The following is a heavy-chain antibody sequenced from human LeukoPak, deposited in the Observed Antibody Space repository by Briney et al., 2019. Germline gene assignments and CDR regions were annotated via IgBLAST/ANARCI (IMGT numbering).Heavy chain of an antibody. V-gene: IGHV1-2*02. Sequence: RWASVKVSCKSSGYTFNGYYMHWVRQAPGQGLEWMGWINPNNGGTKYAQNFQGRVTMTRDTSISTAYMELDRLRFDDTAVYYCARDSGEVPDYWGQGTLVTVSS. CDR3: ARDSGEVPDY. CDR2: INPNNGGT. J-gene: IGHJ4*02. D-gene: IGHD3-10*01. CDR1: GYTFNGYY.